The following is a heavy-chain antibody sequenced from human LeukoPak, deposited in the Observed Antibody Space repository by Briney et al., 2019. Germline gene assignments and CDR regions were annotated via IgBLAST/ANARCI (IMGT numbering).Heavy chain of an antibody. CDR3: AKSNGYGLIDI. Sequence: SETLSLTCSVSGFSITSGYFWGWIRQSPGKGLEWIGNIYTTGAGSTYYNPSVKSRVTLFSDKAKNQLSLKLNSVTAADTAVYYCAKSNGYGLIDIWGQGTMVTVSS. D-gene: IGHD3-22*01. V-gene: IGHV4-38-2*02. J-gene: IGHJ3*02. CDR2: IYTTGAGST. CDR1: GFSITSGYF.